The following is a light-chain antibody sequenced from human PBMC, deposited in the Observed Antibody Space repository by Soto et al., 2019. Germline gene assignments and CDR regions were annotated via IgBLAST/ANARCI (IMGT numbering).Light chain of an antibody. CDR2: EVY. CDR3: SSDAGSYNWV. CDR1: SSDGGGYNY. Sequence: QSALTQPPSASGSPGQSVTISCTGTSSDGGGYNYVSWYQQHPGKAPKLMIYEVYKRPSGVPDRFSGSKSGITASLTVSGLQAEDAADYYRSSDAGSYNWVFGGGTKLTVL. V-gene: IGLV2-8*01. J-gene: IGLJ3*02.